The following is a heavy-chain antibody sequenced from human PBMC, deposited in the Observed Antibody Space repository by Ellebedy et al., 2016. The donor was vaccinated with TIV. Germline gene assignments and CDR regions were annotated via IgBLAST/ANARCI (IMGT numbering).Heavy chain of an antibody. J-gene: IGHJ4*02. Sequence: PGGSLRLSCAASGFPFSDYYMSWTPQAPGKGLEWVSGISGSGDSTYYADSVKGRFTIARDNAKNTLYLQMNSLRAEDTAVYYCARLVHDATYWGQGTLVTVSS. CDR2: ISGSGDST. V-gene: IGHV3-11*04. CDR1: GFPFSDYY. D-gene: IGHD2-2*01. CDR3: ARLVHDATY.